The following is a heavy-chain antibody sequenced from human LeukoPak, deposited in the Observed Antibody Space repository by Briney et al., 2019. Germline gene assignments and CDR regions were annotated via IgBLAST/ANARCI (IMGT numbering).Heavy chain of an antibody. CDR1: GFTFSNYA. CDR2: ISSNGGIT. J-gene: IGHJ4*02. CDR3: VKDKYPVVVAATLDY. Sequence: GGSLRLSCSASGFTFSNYAMHWVRQLPGKGLEYVSDISSNGGITYYADSVKGRFTVSRDNSKNMLYLQMNSLRAEDTAVYYCVKDKYPVVVAATLDYWGQGILVTVSS. V-gene: IGHV3-64D*09. D-gene: IGHD2-15*01.